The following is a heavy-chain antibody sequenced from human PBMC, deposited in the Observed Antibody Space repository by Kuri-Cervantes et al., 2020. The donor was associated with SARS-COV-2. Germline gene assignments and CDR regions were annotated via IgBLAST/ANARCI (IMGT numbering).Heavy chain of an antibody. CDR2: IKQDGSDM. CDR1: GFTVSSNY. V-gene: IGHV3-7*01. Sequence: GESLKISCAASGFTVSSNYMSWVRQAPGKGLEWVANIKQDGSDMDYVDSVKGRFTISRDNARNSLYLQMNSLRVDDTAVYYCARVRGGYDFDYWGQGTLVTVSS. CDR3: ARVRGGYDFDY. J-gene: IGHJ4*02. D-gene: IGHD3-16*01.